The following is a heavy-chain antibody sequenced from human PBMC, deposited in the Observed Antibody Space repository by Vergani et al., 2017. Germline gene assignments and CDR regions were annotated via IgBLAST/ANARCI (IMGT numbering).Heavy chain of an antibody. CDR1: GFTFIGYY. CDR2: VNPNSGGT. CDR3: AIDTRGVVWSGGY. J-gene: IGHJ4*02. V-gene: IGHV1-2*02. D-gene: IGHD3-10*01. Sequence: QVQLVQSGAEVKKPGASVKVSCKTSGFTFIGYYIHWVRQAPGQGLAWMGWVNPNSGGTKYAQKFQGRVTMTRDTSISTAYMELNGLKSDDTAMYYCAIDTRGVVWSGGYWGQGTLVTVSP.